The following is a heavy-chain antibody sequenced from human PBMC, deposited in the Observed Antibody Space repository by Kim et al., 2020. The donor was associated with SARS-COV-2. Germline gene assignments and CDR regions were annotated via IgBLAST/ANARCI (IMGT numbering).Heavy chain of an antibody. Sequence: GGSLRLSCAASGFTFNTYGMHWVRQATGKGMEGGAVISYEGSNKYYADSVKGRFTISRDNSKNTLYLQMNSLRIEDTAVYYCAKSFSGSYFGYDYWGQGTLVTVSS. J-gene: IGHJ4*02. D-gene: IGHD1-26*01. CDR3: AKSFSGSYFGYDY. V-gene: IGHV3-30*18. CDR2: ISYEGSNK. CDR1: GFTFNTYG.